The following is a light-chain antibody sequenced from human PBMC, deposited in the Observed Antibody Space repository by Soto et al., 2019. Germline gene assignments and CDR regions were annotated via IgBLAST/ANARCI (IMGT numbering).Light chain of an antibody. J-gene: IGKJ1*01. Sequence: DIVMTQSPLSLPVTPGEPASISCVAIDSVLDSDGNNYLDWYLQKPGQSPQLLIHLGSNRASGVPDRFSGSGSGTDFTLKISRVEAEDVGVYYCMQALETPVAFGQGPRWIS. V-gene: IGKV2-28*01. CDR2: LGS. CDR3: MQALETPVA. CDR1: DSVLDSDGNNY.